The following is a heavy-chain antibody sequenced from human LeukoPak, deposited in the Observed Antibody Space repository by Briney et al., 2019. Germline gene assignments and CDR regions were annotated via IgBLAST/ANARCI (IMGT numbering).Heavy chain of an antibody. J-gene: IGHJ4*02. D-gene: IGHD6-19*01. CDR2: ISGVGSDT. CDR3: AKERYSSGWSDSFHY. V-gene: IGHV3-23*01. Sequence: PGGSLRLSCAASGFTLSSYGMSWVRQAPGKALEWISSISGVGSDTYYADSVKGRFTISRDNSKNTLYLQMNSLRADDTGVYYCAKERYSSGWSDSFHYWGQGTLVTVSS. CDR1: GFTLSSYG.